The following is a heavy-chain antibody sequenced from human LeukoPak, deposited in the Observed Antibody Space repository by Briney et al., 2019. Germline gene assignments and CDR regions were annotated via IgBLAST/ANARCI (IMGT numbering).Heavy chain of an antibody. D-gene: IGHD2-2*01. CDR1: GFTFSTYW. J-gene: IGHJ3*02. CDR2: IRQDGSEK. V-gene: IGHV3-7*04. CDR3: ARDMRGDGFDI. Sequence: GGSLRRSCAASGFTFSTYWMTWVRQAPGKGLEWVANIRQDGSEKYYVDSVEGRFTISRDNAKKSLFLQMNSLRAEDTAVYYCARDMRGDGFDIWGQGTMVTVSS.